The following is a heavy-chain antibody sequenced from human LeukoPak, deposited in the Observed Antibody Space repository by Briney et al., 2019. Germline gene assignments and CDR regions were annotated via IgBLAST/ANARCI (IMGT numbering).Heavy chain of an antibody. CDR2: ISSSSSYI. D-gene: IGHD3-22*01. CDR1: GFTFSSYS. V-gene: IGHV3-21*01. CDR3: ARSYYDSSGYYVKGDAFDI. J-gene: IGHJ3*02. Sequence: GGSLRLSCAASGFTFSSYSMNWVRQAPGKGLEWVSSISSSSSYIYYADSVKGRLTISRDNAKNSLYLQMNSLRAEDTAVYYCARSYYDSSGYYVKGDAFDIWGQGTMVTVSS.